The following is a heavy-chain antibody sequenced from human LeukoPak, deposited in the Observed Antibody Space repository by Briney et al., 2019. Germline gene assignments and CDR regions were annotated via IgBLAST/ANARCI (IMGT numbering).Heavy chain of an antibody. CDR2: ISYDGSNK. Sequence: PGGPLRLSCAASGFTFSSYAMHWVRQAPGKGLEWVAVISYDGSNKYYADSVKGRFTISRDNSKNTLYLQMNSLRAEDTAVYYCARGLSRSTGDVYPGFRTYYFDYWGQGTLVTVSS. V-gene: IGHV3-30-3*01. D-gene: IGHD7-27*01. CDR3: ARGLSRSTGDVYPGFRTYYFDY. CDR1: GFTFSSYA. J-gene: IGHJ4*02.